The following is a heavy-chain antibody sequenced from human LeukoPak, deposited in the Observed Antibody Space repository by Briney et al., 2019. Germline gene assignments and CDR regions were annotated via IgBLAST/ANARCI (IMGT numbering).Heavy chain of an antibody. CDR3: AKGNYGSGSLYIGDAFDI. Sequence: GGSLRLSCAASGFTVSYNYMSWVRQTPGKGLEWVSSIYRGGDTYYTDSARGRFTTSRDNSDKTLYLQMNSLRAEDTALYYCAKGNYGSGSLYIGDAFDIWGQGTMVTVSS. V-gene: IGHV3-53*01. CDR2: IYRGGDT. J-gene: IGHJ3*02. CDR1: GFTVSYNY. D-gene: IGHD3-10*01.